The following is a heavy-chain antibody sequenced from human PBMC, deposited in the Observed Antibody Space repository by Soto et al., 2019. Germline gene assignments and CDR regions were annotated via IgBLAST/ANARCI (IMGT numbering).Heavy chain of an antibody. V-gene: IGHV4-31*03. D-gene: IGHD3-9*01. J-gene: IGHJ4*02. CDR3: ARFGMGILTGQFDY. Sequence: TLSLTCPVSGGSISSGGYYWSWIRQHPGKGLEWIGYIYYSGSTYYNPSLKSRVTISVDTSKNQFSLKLSSVTAADTAVYYCARFGMGILTGQFDYWGQGTLVTVSS. CDR1: GGSISSGGYY. CDR2: IYYSGST.